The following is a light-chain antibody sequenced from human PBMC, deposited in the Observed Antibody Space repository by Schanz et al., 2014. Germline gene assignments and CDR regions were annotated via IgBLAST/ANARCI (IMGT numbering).Light chain of an antibody. J-gene: IGKJ5*01. CDR2: GAS. CDR3: HQYCNSPLT. CDR1: QAINNY. Sequence: DIPMTQSPSSLSASVGDRVTLTCRASQAINNYLAWFQQKPGKAPKLLIYGASSLQSGVPSRFSGSGSGTNFTLTISRLEPEDVAVYYCHQYCNSPLTFGQGTRLDIK. V-gene: IGKV1-16*01.